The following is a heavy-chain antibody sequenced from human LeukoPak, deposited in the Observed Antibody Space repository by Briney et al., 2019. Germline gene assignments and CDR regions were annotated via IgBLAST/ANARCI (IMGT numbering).Heavy chain of an antibody. V-gene: IGHV3-30-3*01. Sequence: LSLTCTVSGGSISSSSYYWGWIRQAPGKGLEWVAVISYDGSNKYYADSVKGRFTISRDNSKNTLYLQMNSLRAEDTAVYYCARVRSRYSSYYYYYGMDVWGQGTTVTVSS. CDR2: ISYDGSNK. J-gene: IGHJ6*02. CDR1: GGSISSSS. CDR3: ARVRSRYSSYYYYYGMDV. D-gene: IGHD1-14*01.